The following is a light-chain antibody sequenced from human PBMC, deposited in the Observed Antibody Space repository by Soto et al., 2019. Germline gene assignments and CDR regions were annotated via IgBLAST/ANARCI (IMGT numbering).Light chain of an antibody. CDR3: SSYTSSSTPYV. CDR1: SSDVGGYNY. CDR2: EVS. J-gene: IGLJ1*01. V-gene: IGLV2-14*01. Sequence: QSVLTQPASVSGSPGQSITISCTGTSSDVGGYNYVSWHQQHPGKAPKLMIYEVSNRPSGVSNRFSGSKSGNTASLTISGLQAEAEADYYCSSYTSSSTPYVFGTGTKVT.